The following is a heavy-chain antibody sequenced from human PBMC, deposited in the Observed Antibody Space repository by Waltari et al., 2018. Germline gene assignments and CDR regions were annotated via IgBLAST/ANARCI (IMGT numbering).Heavy chain of an antibody. Sequence: EVQLVESGGVVVQPGGSLRLSCAASGFTFDDYTMHWVRQAPGKGLGGVSLISWDGGSTYYADFGKGRFTISSDNSKNSLYLQMNSLRTEDTALYYCAKDRGRAAMAPFDYWGQGTLVTVSS. CDR1: GFTFDDYT. CDR2: ISWDGGST. CDR3: AKDRGRAAMAPFDY. D-gene: IGHD5-18*01. J-gene: IGHJ4*02. V-gene: IGHV3-43*01.